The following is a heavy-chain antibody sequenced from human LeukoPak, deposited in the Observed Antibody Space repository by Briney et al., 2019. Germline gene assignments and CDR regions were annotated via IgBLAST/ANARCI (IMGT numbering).Heavy chain of an antibody. Sequence: SETLSLTCTVSGVSINNYYWSWIRQPPGKGLEWIGYFYYTGSTNYNPSLKSRVTISVDTSKNQFPLKLSSVTAADTAVYYCARGSGELYYYGSGNWYVDYWGQGTLVTVSS. CDR2: FYYTGST. CDR3: ARGSGELYYYGSGNWYVDY. V-gene: IGHV4-59*08. D-gene: IGHD3-10*01. J-gene: IGHJ4*02. CDR1: GVSINNYY.